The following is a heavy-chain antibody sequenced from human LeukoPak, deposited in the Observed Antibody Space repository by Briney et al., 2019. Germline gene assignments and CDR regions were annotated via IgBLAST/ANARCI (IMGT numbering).Heavy chain of an antibody. V-gene: IGHV3-11*03. CDR3: CRQDWAY. D-gene: IGHD2-21*01. J-gene: IGHJ4*02. Sequence: GGSLRLSCADSGFSFSDNYMSWVRQAPGKGLEWISYISGNSGYTKYADSVKGRFTIYRDNARKSLFLQMNNVTAEDTAVYYCCRQDWAYWSQGTLVTVSS. CDR2: ISGNSGYT. CDR1: GFSFSDNY.